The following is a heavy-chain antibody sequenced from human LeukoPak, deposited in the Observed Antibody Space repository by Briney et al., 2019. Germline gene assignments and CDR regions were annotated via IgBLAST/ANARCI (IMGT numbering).Heavy chain of an antibody. D-gene: IGHD2-2*01. V-gene: IGHV3-23*01. J-gene: IGHJ3*02. CDR3: ASYCSGTSCYAFDI. CDR1: GFTFSGYA. CDR2: ISSSGDST. Sequence: LSGGSLRLSCAASGFTFSGYAMSWVRQAPGKGLEWVSSISSSGDSTYYADSVKGRFTISRDNSKNTLYLQMNSLRVEDTAVYYCASYCSGTSCYAFDIWGQGTLVTVS.